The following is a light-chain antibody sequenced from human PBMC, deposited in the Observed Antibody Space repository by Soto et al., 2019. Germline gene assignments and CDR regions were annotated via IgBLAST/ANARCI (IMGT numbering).Light chain of an antibody. CDR3: QQYNNWPPWT. V-gene: IGKV3-15*01. Sequence: EVVMTQSPATLSVSPGERATLSCRASQSVNNNFAWYQQKPGQAPRLLIYGASTRATGIPARFSGSGSGTEFILTISSLQSDDFAFYHCQQYNNWPPWTFGQGTKVEIK. J-gene: IGKJ1*01. CDR1: QSVNNN. CDR2: GAS.